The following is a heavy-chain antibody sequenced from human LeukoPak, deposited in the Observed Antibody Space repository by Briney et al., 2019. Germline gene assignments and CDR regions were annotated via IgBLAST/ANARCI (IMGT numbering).Heavy chain of an antibody. V-gene: IGHV3-7*01. CDR3: ASTPIQTFFYYFDY. CDR2: IKQDGSEK. D-gene: IGHD5-24*01. CDR1: GFTFSSYW. Sequence: GGSLRLSCAASGFTFSSYWMSWVRQAPGKGLEWVANIKQDGSEKYYVDSVKGRFTISRDNAKNSLYLQMNSLRAEDTAVYYCASTPIQTFFYYFDYWGQGTLVTVSS. J-gene: IGHJ4*02.